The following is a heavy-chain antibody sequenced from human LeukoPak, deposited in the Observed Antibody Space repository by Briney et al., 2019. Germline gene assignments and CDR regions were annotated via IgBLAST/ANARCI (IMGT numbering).Heavy chain of an antibody. CDR3: ARVASITMICDF. CDR1: GFTVSTNY. D-gene: IGHD3-22*01. J-gene: IGHJ4*02. Sequence: GGSLRLSCAASGFTVSTNYMIWIRQAPGKGLEWVSYISTSGRYTNYTDSVKGRFTISRDNAKNSLFLQMNSLRAEDTAVYYCARVASITMICDFWGQGTLVTVSS. V-gene: IGHV3-11*06. CDR2: ISTSGRYT.